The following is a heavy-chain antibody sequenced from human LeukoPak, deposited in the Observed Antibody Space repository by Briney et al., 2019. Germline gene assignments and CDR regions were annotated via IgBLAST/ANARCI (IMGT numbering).Heavy chain of an antibody. V-gene: IGHV4-59*08. J-gene: IGHJ6*02. CDR3: ARLDMIVVGDIMDV. CDR2: VSDSGST. D-gene: IGHD3-22*01. Sequence: SETLSLTCTVSGGSINSYHWSWIRQSPEKGLEWIGYVSDSGSTNYNPSLKSRVIISLDTSKSRFSLKLSSVTAADTAVYYCARLDMIVVGDIMDVWGQGTTVIVSS. CDR1: GGSINSYH.